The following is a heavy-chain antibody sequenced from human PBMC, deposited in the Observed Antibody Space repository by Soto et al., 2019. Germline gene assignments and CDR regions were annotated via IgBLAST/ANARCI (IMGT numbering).Heavy chain of an antibody. V-gene: IGHV1-18*01. D-gene: IGHD4-17*01. CDR3: SRGTLTSHMDV. Sequence: GASVKVCCKASGYTFSNYGGNWVRQAPGQGLEWMGWISAYNGDTNYAQKLQGRVTVTTDIPTSTAYMELRSLRSDDTAVYFCSRGTLTSHMDVWGQGTTV. CDR1: GYTFSNYG. J-gene: IGHJ6*02. CDR2: ISAYNGDT.